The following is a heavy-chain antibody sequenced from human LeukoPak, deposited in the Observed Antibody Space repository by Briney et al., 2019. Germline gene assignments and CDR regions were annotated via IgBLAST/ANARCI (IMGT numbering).Heavy chain of an antibody. Sequence: GGSLRLSCAASGFTFSSYAMSRARQAPGKGLEWVSAISGSGGSTYYADSVKGRFTISRDNSKNTLYLQMNSLRAEDTAVYYCAADEGRLLPDYWGQGTLVTVSS. J-gene: IGHJ4*02. CDR1: GFTFSSYA. CDR3: AADEGRLLPDY. D-gene: IGHD2-21*02. V-gene: IGHV3-23*01. CDR2: ISGSGGST.